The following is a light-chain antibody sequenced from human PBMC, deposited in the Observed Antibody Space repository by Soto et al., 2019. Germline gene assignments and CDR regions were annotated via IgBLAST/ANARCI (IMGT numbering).Light chain of an antibody. CDR3: QQRHNWPIT. Sequence: EIVLTQSPATLSLSPGERATLSCRTSQTIRGLLNWYQQRPGQAPRPLIYDTSNRATDIPARFSGSGSGTDVILPISSLDPEDFGVYFCQQRHNWPITFGQGTRLDIK. J-gene: IGKJ5*01. V-gene: IGKV3-11*01. CDR2: DTS. CDR1: QTIRGL.